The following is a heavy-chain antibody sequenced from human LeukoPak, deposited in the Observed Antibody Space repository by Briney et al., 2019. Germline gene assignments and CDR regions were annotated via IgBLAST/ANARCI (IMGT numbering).Heavy chain of an antibody. CDR2: ISSSGSTI. V-gene: IGHV3-48*03. CDR1: GFTFSSYA. J-gene: IGHJ6*04. D-gene: IGHD3-10*02. CDR3: AELGITMIGGV. Sequence: PWGSLRLSCAASGFTFSSYAVSWVRQAPGKGLEWVSYISSSGSTIYYADSVKGRFTISRDNAKNSLYLQMNSLRAEDTAVYYCAELGITMIGGVWGKGTTATISS.